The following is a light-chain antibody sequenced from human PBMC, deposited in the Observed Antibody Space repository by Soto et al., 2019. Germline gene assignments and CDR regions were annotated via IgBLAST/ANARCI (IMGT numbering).Light chain of an antibody. Sequence: NFMLTQPHSVSESPGKTVIISCTRSSGTIASNYVQWYQQRPGSYPTTVIYDSDQRPSGVPDRFSGSIDSSSNSASLTISGLTTEDEADYFCQPYDRNIYVFGTGTKLTVL. CDR2: DSD. J-gene: IGLJ1*01. V-gene: IGLV6-57*01. CDR1: SGTIASNY. CDR3: QPYDRNIYV.